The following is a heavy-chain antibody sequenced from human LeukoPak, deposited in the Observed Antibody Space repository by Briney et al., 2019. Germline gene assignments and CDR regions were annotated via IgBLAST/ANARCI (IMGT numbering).Heavy chain of an antibody. J-gene: IGHJ3*02. D-gene: IGHD5-24*01. Sequence: GGSLRLSCAASGFTFNSYSMNWVRQAPGKGLEWVSSISSSSSYIYYADSVKGRFTISRDNAKNSLYLQMNSLRAEDTAVYYCARVEMATMHAFDIWGQGTMVTVSS. CDR1: GFTFNSYS. V-gene: IGHV3-21*01. CDR2: ISSSSSYI. CDR3: ARVEMATMHAFDI.